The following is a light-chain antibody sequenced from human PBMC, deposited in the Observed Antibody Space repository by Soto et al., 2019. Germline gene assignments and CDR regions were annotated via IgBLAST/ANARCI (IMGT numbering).Light chain of an antibody. J-gene: IGLJ1*01. CDR2: DTS. CDR3: LIAYSGARPYV. CDR1: TGAVTSGHY. V-gene: IGLV7-46*01. Sequence: QAVVTQEPSLTVSPGGAITLTCGSSTGAVTSGHYPYWFQQKPGQAPRTLIYDTSNRHSWTPARFSGSLLGGKAALTLSGAQHEDEAEYYCLIAYSGARPYVLGTGTKVTVL.